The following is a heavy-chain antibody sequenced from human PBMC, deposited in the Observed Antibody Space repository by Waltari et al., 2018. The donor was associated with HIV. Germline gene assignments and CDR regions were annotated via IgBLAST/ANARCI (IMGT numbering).Heavy chain of an antibody. CDR3: ARRSLAYYDILTGHLDY. CDR1: GGSFSGYY. Sequence: VQLQQWGAGLLKPSENLSLTWAAYGGSFSGYYWSWIRQPPGKGLEWNGEINHSGSTNYNPSLKSRVTISVDTSKNQFSLKLSSVTAADTAVYYCARRSLAYYDILTGHLDYWGQGTLVTVSS. D-gene: IGHD3-9*01. J-gene: IGHJ4*02. CDR2: INHSGST. V-gene: IGHV4-34*01.